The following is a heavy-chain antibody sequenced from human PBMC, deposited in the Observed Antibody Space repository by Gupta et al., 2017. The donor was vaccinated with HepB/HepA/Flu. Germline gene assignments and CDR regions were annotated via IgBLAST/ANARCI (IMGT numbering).Heavy chain of an antibody. D-gene: IGHD2-2*01. CDR3: GRWGPMYYYMDV. Sequence: QVQLVQSGGEVKNPGASVKLSCKASGYTFTSYGFTWVRQAPGQGLEWIGWISAYNGKTDYAQKFQGRVTMTTETSTSTAYMELRSLRSDDTAVYYCGRWGPMYYYMDVWGKGTTGSVSS. CDR1: GYTFTSYG. J-gene: IGHJ6*03. CDR2: ISAYNGKT. V-gene: IGHV1-18*01.